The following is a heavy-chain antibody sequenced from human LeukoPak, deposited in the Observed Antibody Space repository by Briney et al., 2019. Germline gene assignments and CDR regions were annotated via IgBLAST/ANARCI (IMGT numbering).Heavy chain of an antibody. D-gene: IGHD3-22*01. J-gene: IGHJ4*02. V-gene: IGHV4-39*01. CDR1: GGSISTTTYY. CDR2: IYYSGST. CDR3: ARHFRSSGYYDY. Sequence: PSQTLSLTCTVSGGSISTTTYYWGWIRQPPGKGLDGIGSIYYSGSTYYNPSLKSRVTISVDTSKNQFSLILNSVTAADTAVYYCARHFRSSGYYDYWGQGTQVTVSS.